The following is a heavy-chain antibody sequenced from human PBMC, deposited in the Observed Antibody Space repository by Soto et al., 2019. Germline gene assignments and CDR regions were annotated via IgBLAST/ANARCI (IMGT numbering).Heavy chain of an antibody. CDR1: GGTFSSYA. CDR3: ARFWSGYGFDY. Sequence: AASVKVSFKASGGTFSSYAISWVRQAPGQGLEWMGGIIPIFGTANYAQKFQGRVTITADESTSTAYMELSSLRSEDTAVYYCARFWSGYGFDYWGQGTLVTVSS. V-gene: IGHV1-69*13. D-gene: IGHD3-3*01. J-gene: IGHJ4*02. CDR2: IIPIFGTA.